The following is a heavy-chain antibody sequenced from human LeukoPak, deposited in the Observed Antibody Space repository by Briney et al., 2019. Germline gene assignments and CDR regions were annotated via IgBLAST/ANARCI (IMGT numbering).Heavy chain of an antibody. D-gene: IGHD2-15*01. CDR2: IYHSGST. V-gene: IGHV4-4*02. Sequence: KPSETLSLTCAVSGGSISSSNWWSWVRQPPGKGLEWIGEIYHSGSTNYNPSLKSRVTISVDKSKNQFSLKLSSVTAADTAVYYCARVGYCSGGSCSYLDYWGQGTLVTVSS. J-gene: IGHJ4*02. CDR3: ARVGYCSGGSCSYLDY. CDR1: GGSISSSNW.